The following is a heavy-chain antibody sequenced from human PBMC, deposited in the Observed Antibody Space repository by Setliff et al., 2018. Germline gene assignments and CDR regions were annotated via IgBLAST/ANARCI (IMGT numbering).Heavy chain of an antibody. CDR3: AKDLGHSSSWYYFDY. CDR2: ISGSGGST. V-gene: IGHV3-23*01. Sequence: GGSLRLSCAAFGFNFADYAMSWVRQAPGKGLEWVSAISGSGGSTYYADSVKGRFTISRDNSKNTLYLQMNSLRAEDTAVYYCAKDLGHSSSWYYFDYWGQGTLVTVSS. D-gene: IGHD6-13*01. CDR1: GFNFADYA. J-gene: IGHJ4*02.